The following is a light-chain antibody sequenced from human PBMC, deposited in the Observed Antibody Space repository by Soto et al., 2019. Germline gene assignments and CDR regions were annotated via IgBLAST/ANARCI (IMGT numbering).Light chain of an antibody. CDR2: GAS. CDR3: QQSNNWPYT. V-gene: IGKV3-15*01. J-gene: IGKJ2*01. Sequence: EIVLTQSRGTLSVSPGERANLSCRASQSVSTNLAWFQQKPGQAPRLLIYGASTRATGIPARFSGSGSGTEFTLTINSLQSEDLAVYYCQQSNNWPYTFGQGTKLEV. CDR1: QSVSTN.